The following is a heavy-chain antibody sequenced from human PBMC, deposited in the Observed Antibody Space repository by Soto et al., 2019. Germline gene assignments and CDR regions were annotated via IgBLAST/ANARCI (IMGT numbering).Heavy chain of an antibody. Sequence: QVQLQQWGAGLLKPSETLSLTCAVYGGFVSSGSYYWSWIRQPPGKGLEGIGEMSHSGGTHFNPSLRSRVTISVDTSKNQFSLNIYSVTAADTALYYCARVERGTVTTVVDAFDIWGPGTMVTVSS. CDR2: MSHSGGT. CDR3: ARVERGTVTTVVDAFDI. CDR1: GGFVSSGSYY. V-gene: IGHV4-34*01. J-gene: IGHJ3*02. D-gene: IGHD1-1*01.